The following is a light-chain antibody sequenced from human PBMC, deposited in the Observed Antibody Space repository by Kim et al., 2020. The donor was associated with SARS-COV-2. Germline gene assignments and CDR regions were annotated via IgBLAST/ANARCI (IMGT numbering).Light chain of an antibody. CDR3: QSYDNTLSGYV. CDR1: SSNIGAGYD. Sequence: RATLSCTESSSNIGAGYDVHWYQQFPGTAPKLLIYGSTNRPSGVPDRFSGSKSGTSASLAITGLQAEDEADYFCQSYDNTLSGYVFATGTKVTVL. CDR2: GST. J-gene: IGLJ1*01. V-gene: IGLV1-40*01.